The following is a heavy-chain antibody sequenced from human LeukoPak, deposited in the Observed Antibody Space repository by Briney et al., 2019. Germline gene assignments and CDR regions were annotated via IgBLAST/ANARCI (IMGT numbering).Heavy chain of an antibody. V-gene: IGHV3-30-3*01. J-gene: IGHJ4*02. D-gene: IGHD5-18*01. CDR2: ISHDGGNE. CDR3: ARDVTAMVDY. Sequence: PGGSLRLPCAASGFTFSNYAMHWVRQAPGKGLGWVALISHDGGNEYYADSVKGRFTISRDNSKNTLYLQMNSLRVEDTAVYYCARDVTAMVDYWGQGTLVTVSS. CDR1: GFTFSNYA.